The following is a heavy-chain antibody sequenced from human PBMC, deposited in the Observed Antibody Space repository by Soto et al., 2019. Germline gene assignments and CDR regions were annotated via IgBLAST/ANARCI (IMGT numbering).Heavy chain of an antibody. D-gene: IGHD2-8*02. CDR3: AKATATGGGAFDI. CDR2: ILVSDST. V-gene: IGHV3-23*01. J-gene: IGHJ3*02. Sequence: HPGGSLRLSCAASGFICSSYDMSWVRQAPGEGLEWVSTILVSDSTHYEDSVRGRFTISRDRSKNTVYLQMNSLTAGDTAVYYCAKATATGGGAFDICGQGTMVTVSS. CDR1: GFICSSYD.